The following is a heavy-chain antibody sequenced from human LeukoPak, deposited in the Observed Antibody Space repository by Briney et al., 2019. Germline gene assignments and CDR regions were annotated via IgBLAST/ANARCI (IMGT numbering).Heavy chain of an antibody. CDR2: ISGDGAST. CDR3: FLVVQPPGSGGFDI. D-gene: IGHD1-1*01. V-gene: IGHV3-74*01. CDR1: GFTFDNSG. J-gene: IGHJ3*02. Sequence: GGSLRLSCAASGFTFDNSGVHWIRQAPGKGLVWVSLISGDGASTSYADSVKGRFTISRDNARNTVSLQMTSLTIEDTALYYCFLVVQPPGSGGFDIWGQGT.